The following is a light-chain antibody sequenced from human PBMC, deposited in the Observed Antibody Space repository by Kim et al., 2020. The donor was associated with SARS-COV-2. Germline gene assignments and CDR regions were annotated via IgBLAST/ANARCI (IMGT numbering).Light chain of an antibody. V-gene: IGLV2-14*02. Sequence: QSALTQPVSVSGSPGQSVTISCTGTSSDVGKYDRVSWYQQYPGKAPRLIIYQDNNRPSGVSNRFSGSKSGNTASLTISGLQAEDEADYYCCSYTNTNTWLFGGGTQLTVL. CDR1: SSDVGKYDR. CDR3: CSYTNTNTWL. CDR2: QDN. J-gene: IGLJ2*01.